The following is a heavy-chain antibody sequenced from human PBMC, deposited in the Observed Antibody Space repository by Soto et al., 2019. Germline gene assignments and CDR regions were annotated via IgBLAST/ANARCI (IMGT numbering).Heavy chain of an antibody. D-gene: IGHD2-15*01. V-gene: IGHV4-59*08. CDR2: IYYSGST. CDR1: GGSISSYY. CDR3: ARHGVGDVVVVAATAYFDY. J-gene: IGHJ4*02. Sequence: SETLSLTCTVSGGSISSYYWSWIRQPPGKGLEWIGYIYYSGSTNYNPSLKSRATISVDTSKNQFSLKLSSVTAADATVDYCARHGVGDVVVVAATAYFDYWGQGTLVTVSS.